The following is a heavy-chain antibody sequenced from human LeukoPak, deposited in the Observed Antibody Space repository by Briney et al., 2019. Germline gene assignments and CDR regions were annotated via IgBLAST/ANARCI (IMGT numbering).Heavy chain of an antibody. CDR3: VKRTVVGQFDY. D-gene: IGHD6-19*01. CDR2: IDGSGANT. Sequence: PGASLRLSCAASGFTFSSYAMSWVRQAPGKGLDWVSAIDGSGANTFYADSVKGRFTISRDNSKNTLYLQMNSLRAEDTALYFCVKRTVVGQFDYWGQGTLVTVSS. J-gene: IGHJ4*02. V-gene: IGHV3-23*01. CDR1: GFTFSSYA.